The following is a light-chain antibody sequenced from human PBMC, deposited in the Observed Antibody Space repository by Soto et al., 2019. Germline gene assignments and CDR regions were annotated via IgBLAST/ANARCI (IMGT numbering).Light chain of an antibody. CDR2: AAS. Sequence: EIVLTQSPGTLSLSPGERATLSCRASQSVRSNYLAWYQQKPGQAPRLLIYAASSRATGIPDRFSGSGSGTDFTLTISRLEPEDFAVYYCQQFGSSPLYTFGQGTKLEIK. J-gene: IGKJ2*01. V-gene: IGKV3-20*01. CDR3: QQFGSSPLYT. CDR1: QSVRSNY.